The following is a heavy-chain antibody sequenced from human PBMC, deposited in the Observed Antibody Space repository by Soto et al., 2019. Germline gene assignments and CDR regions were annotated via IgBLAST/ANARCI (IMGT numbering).Heavy chain of an antibody. Sequence: GASVKVSCKASGGTFSSYAISWVRQAPGQGLEWMGGIIPIFGTANYAQKFQGRVTITADESTSTAYMELSSLRSEDTAVYYCAGNLPPYCSSTSCYSYWGQGTLVTVSS. CDR2: IIPIFGTA. CDR1: GGTFSSYA. D-gene: IGHD2-2*01. J-gene: IGHJ4*02. V-gene: IGHV1-69*13. CDR3: AGNLPPYCSSTSCYSY.